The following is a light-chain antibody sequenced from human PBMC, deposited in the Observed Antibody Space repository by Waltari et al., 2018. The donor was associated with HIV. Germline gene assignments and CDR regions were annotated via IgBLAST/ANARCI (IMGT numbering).Light chain of an antibody. J-gene: IGLJ2*01. CDR1: SSNLGAGFD. CDR3: QSFDSGLTAVV. V-gene: IGLV1-40*01. Sequence: QSVLTQPPSVSGAPGQRVSISCTGSSSNLGAGFDAQWYQQLPGAAPRLLIYVNNNRPSGVPGRFSGSRSGTSASLAITGLQADDEADYYCQSFDSGLTAVVFGGGTKLTVL. CDR2: VNN.